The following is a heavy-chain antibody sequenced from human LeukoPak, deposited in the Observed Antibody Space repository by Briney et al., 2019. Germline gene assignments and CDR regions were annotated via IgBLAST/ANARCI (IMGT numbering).Heavy chain of an antibody. CDR2: ITSSGA. V-gene: IGHV3-23*01. CDR1: GFAFSDYA. D-gene: IGHD4/OR15-4a*01. Sequence: GGSLRLSCAASGFAFSDYAMSWVRQAPGKGLEWVSSITSSGAYYADSVKGRFTISRDNSQNTLYLHMNSLRAEDTALYHCATVRGAYCDYWGQGTLVTVSS. CDR3: ATVRGAYCDY. J-gene: IGHJ4*02.